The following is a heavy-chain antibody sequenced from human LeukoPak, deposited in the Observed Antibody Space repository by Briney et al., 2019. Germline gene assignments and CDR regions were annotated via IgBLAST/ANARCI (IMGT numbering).Heavy chain of an antibody. CDR2: ISAYNGNT. J-gene: IGHJ4*02. V-gene: IGHV1-18*01. CDR3: ARGSTYGFSMGY. CDR1: GYTFTSYG. Sequence: ASVKVSCKASGYTFTSYGISWVRQAPGQGLEWMGWISAYNGNTNYAQKLQGRVTMTTDASTCTAYMELRSLRSDDTAVYYCARGSTYGFSMGYWGQGTRVTVSS. D-gene: IGHD3-10*01.